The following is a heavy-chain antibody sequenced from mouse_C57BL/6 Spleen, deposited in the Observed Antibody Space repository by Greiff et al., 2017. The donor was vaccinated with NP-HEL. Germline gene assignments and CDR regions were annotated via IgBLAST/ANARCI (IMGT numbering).Heavy chain of an antibody. Sequence: EVKLVESGGGLVKPGGSLKLSCAASGFTFSSYAMSWVRQTPEKRLEWVATISDGGSYTYYPDNVKGRFTISRDNAKNNLYLQMSHLKSEDTAMYYCARAYGSSYCFDYWGQGTTLTVSS. J-gene: IGHJ2*01. CDR2: ISDGGSYT. CDR1: GFTFSSYA. D-gene: IGHD1-1*01. CDR3: ARAYGSSYCFDY. V-gene: IGHV5-4*03.